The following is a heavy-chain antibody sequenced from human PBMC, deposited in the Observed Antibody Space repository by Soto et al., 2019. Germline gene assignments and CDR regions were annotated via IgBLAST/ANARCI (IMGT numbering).Heavy chain of an antibody. D-gene: IGHD6-19*01. V-gene: IGHV1-8*01. Sequence: GASVKVSCKASGYTFTSYDINWVRQATGQRLEWMGWMNPNSGNTGYAQKFQGRVTMTRNTSISTAYMELSSLRSEDTAVYYCAKGYSSGWYYYYYMDVWGKGTTVTVSS. CDR2: MNPNSGNT. J-gene: IGHJ6*03. CDR3: AKGYSSGWYYYYYMDV. CDR1: GYTFTSYD.